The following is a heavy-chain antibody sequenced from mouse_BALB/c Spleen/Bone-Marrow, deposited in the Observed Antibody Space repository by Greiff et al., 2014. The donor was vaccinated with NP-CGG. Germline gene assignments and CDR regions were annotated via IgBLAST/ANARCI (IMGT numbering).Heavy chain of an antibody. D-gene: IGHD2-2*01. J-gene: IGHJ2*01. CDR2: INPYNGGT. CDR3: AREGGYDEDYFDY. V-gene: IGHV1-14*01. Sequence: VQLQQSGPELVKPGASVKMSCKASGYTFTSYVMHWVKQKPGQGLEWIGCINPYNGGTKYNEKFKGKATLTSDKSSSTAYMELSSLTSEDSAVYYCAREGGYDEDYFDYWGQGTTLTVSS. CDR1: GYTFTSYV.